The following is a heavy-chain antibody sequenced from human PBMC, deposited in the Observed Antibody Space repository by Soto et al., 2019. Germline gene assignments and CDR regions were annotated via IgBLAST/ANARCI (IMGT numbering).Heavy chain of an antibody. D-gene: IGHD6-13*01. CDR3: ARDRASGSWHDY. CDR2: IYYSGST. V-gene: IGHV4-39*02. Sequence: PYETLPLPCTVSGSRPSRSSYNWAWLRQPPGKGLEWIGSIYYSGSTYYNPSLKSRVTISVDTSKNQFSLKLSSVTAADTAVYYCARDRASGSWHDYWGQGTLVTVS. J-gene: IGHJ4*02. CDR1: GSRPSRSSYN.